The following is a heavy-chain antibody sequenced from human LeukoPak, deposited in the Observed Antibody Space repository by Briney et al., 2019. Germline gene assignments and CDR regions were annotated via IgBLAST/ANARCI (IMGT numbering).Heavy chain of an antibody. J-gene: IGHJ5*02. Sequence: GESLKISRKGSGYSFTSYWNSWVRQMPGKGLEWMGRIDPSDSYTNYSPSFQGHVTISADKSISTAYLQWSSLKASDTAMYYCARLLEGVFDPWGQGTLVTVSS. V-gene: IGHV5-10-1*01. CDR2: IDPSDSYT. CDR3: ARLLEGVFDP. D-gene: IGHD2-15*01. CDR1: GYSFTSYW.